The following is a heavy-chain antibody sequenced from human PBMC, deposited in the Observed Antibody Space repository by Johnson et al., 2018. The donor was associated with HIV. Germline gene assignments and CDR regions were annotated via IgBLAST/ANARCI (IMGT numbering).Heavy chain of an antibody. CDR3: ARSGSYGPDAFDI. CDR1: GFTFTNFG. Sequence: QLVESGGGVVQPGRSLRLSCAASGFTFTNFGFHWVRQAPGKGLEWVAVISYDGNNKYYADSVKGRFTISRENSKNMLYLQMNSLRAEDTAVYYCARSGSYGPDAFDIWGQGTMVTVSS. D-gene: IGHD1-26*01. J-gene: IGHJ3*02. V-gene: IGHV3-30*03. CDR2: ISYDGNNK.